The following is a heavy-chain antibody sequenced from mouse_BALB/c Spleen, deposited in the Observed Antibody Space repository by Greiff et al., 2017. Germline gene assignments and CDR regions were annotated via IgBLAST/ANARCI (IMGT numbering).Heavy chain of an antibody. Sequence: QVQLQQPGAELVMPGASVKMSCKASGYTFTDYWMHWVKQRPGQGLEWIGAIDTSDSYTSYNQKFKGKATLTVDESSSTAYMQLSSLTSEDSAVYYCAREVRDYDYFDYWGQGTTLTVSS. CDR1: GYTFTDYW. V-gene: IGHV1-69*01. CDR2: IDTSDSYT. D-gene: IGHD2-14*01. CDR3: AREVRDYDYFDY. J-gene: IGHJ2*01.